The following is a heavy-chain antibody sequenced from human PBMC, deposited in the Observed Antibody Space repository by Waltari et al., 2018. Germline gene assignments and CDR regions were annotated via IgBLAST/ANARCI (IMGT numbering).Heavy chain of an antibody. CDR3: VTIFGVVFPSEEVNWFDP. Sequence: EVQLVQSGAEVKKPGATVKISCKVSGYTFTDYYMHWVQQAPGKGLEWMGLVDPEDGETIYAEKFQGRVTITADTSPATAFMVLSSLRSEDTAVYYCVTIFGVVFPSEEVNWFDPWGQGTLVTVSS. V-gene: IGHV1-69-2*01. D-gene: IGHD3-3*01. CDR1: GYTFTDYY. CDR2: VDPEDGET. J-gene: IGHJ5*02.